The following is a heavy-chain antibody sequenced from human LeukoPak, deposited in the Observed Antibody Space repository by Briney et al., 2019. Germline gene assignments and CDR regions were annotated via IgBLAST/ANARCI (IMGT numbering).Heavy chain of an antibody. CDR1: GGTFGSYA. CDR3: ARDPGENLCSGGSCYLINNGMDV. CDR2: IIPILGIA. J-gene: IGHJ6*02. Sequence: SVKVSCKASGGTFGSYAISWVRQAPGQGLEWMGRIIPILGIANYAQKFQGRVTITADKSTSAAYMELSSLRSEDTAVYYCARDPGENLCSGGSCYLINNGMDVWGQGTTVTVSS. D-gene: IGHD2-15*01. V-gene: IGHV1-69*04.